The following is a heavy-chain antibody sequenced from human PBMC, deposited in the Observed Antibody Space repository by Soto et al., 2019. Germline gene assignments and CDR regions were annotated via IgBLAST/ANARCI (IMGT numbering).Heavy chain of an antibody. CDR1: GYTFTSYG. V-gene: IGHV1-18*01. Sequence: ASVKVSCKASGYTFTSYGISWVRQAPGQGLDWIGWISSYNGNTIYAQKLQGRVTMTTDTSTSTAYMELRSLRAEDTAIYYCARDLRFGGYWPGPLDFWGQGILVTVSS. CDR2: ISSYNGNT. J-gene: IGHJ4*02. D-gene: IGHD2-21*01. CDR3: ARDLRFGGYWPGPLDF.